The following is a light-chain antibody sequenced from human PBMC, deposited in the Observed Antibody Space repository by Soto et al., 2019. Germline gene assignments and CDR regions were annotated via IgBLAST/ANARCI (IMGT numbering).Light chain of an antibody. CDR2: GAS. CDR3: QQYKILPRT. J-gene: IGKJ3*01. CDR1: QSVGSN. Sequence: EILMTQSPATLSVSPGERATLSCRASQSVGSNVAWYQQKPGQAPRLLIYGASTRATGIPASVSGSGSGTEFPLTITSLESEDFAVYYCQQYKILPRTFGPGTKVDI. V-gene: IGKV3-15*01.